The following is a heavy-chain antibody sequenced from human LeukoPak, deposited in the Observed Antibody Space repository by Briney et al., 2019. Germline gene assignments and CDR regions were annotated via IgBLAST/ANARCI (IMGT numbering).Heavy chain of an antibody. CDR3: AREKYYYDSSGYYRWFDP. CDR1: GFTFSSYE. V-gene: IGHV3-48*03. Sequence: GGSLRLSXAASGFTFSSYEMNWVRQAPGKGLEWVSYISSSGSTIYYADSVKGRFTISRDNAKNSLYLQMNSLRAEDTAVYYCAREKYYYDSSGYYRWFDPWGQGTLVTVSS. J-gene: IGHJ5*02. CDR2: ISSSGSTI. D-gene: IGHD3-22*01.